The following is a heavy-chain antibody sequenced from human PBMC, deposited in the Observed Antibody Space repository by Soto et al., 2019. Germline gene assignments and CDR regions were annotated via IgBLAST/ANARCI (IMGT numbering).Heavy chain of an antibody. D-gene: IGHD6-13*01. J-gene: IGHJ4*02. CDR3: ARGLARYSSSWYYFDY. Sequence: SETLSLTCTVSGGSISNYYWSWIRQPPGKGLEWIGYIYYSGSTNYNPSLKSRVTISVDTSKNQFSLKLSSVTAADTAVYYCARGLARYSSSWYYFDYWGQGTLVTVSS. CDR2: IYYSGST. V-gene: IGHV4-59*01. CDR1: GGSISNYY.